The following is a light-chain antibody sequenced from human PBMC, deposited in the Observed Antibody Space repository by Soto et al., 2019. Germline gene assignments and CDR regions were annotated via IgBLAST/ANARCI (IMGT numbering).Light chain of an antibody. Sequence: EIVLTQSPATLSLSPGERATLSCRASQSVSSYLAWYQQKPGQAPRLLIYDASNGATGIPARFSGSGSGTDFTLTISSLEPEDFAVYYCQQRSTTWTFGQGTKVEIK. J-gene: IGKJ1*01. CDR3: QQRSTTWT. V-gene: IGKV3-11*01. CDR1: QSVSSY. CDR2: DAS.